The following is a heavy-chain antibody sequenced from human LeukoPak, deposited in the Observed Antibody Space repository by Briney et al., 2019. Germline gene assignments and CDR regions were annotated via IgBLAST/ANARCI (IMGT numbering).Heavy chain of an antibody. J-gene: IGHJ4*02. V-gene: IGHV3-21*01. CDR1: GFTFSSYS. Sequence: GGSLRLSCAASGFTFSSYSMNWVRQAPGKGLEWVSSISSSSSYIYYADSVKGRFTISRDNAKNSLYLQMNSPRAEDTAVYYCARDSHCSSTSCYFYTYWGQGTLVTVSS. CDR3: ARDSHCSSTSCYFYTY. D-gene: IGHD2-2*01. CDR2: ISSSSSYI.